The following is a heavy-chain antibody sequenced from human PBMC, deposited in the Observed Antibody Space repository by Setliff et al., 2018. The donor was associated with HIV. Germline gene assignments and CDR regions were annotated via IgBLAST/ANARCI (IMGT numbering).Heavy chain of an antibody. J-gene: IGHJ5*02. CDR3: ARGLGVGATGWFDP. Sequence: GASLKISCKGSGYSFSNYWIGWVRQMPGKGLEWMGIIYPGDSDTRYSPSFQVQVTISADKSISTAYLHLSSLEASDTAMYYCARGLGVGATGWFDPWGQGTLVTVSS. D-gene: IGHD1-26*01. V-gene: IGHV5-51*01. CDR2: IYPGDSDT. CDR1: GYSFSNYW.